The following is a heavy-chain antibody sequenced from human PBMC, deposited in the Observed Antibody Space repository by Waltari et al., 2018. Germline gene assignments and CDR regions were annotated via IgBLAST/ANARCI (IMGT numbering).Heavy chain of an antibody. CDR2: ISSSGPTI. CDR3: ARVWGVTTSDF. D-gene: IGHD4-17*01. V-gene: IGHV3-48*03. CDR1: GFSLSDYG. J-gene: IGHJ4*02. Sequence: EVQLVEAGGGLVQPGGSLRRPCAAPGFSLSDYGTNWVRQAPGKGLEWLSFISSSGPTIHYADSVKGRFTVSRDNTKNSLSLQMNSLRAEDTAVYYCARVWGVTTSDFWGQGTLVTVSS.